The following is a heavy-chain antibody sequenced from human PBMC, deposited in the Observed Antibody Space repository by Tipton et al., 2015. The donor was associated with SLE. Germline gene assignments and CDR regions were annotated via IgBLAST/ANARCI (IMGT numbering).Heavy chain of an antibody. CDR2: IKQDGNKK. Sequence: SLRLSCAASGFTFKSYEMNWVRQAPGKGLEWVANIKQDGNKKNYVDSVKGRFIISRDNAKNSVYLQMNSLRADDTAVYYCAAAGLDYWGQGTLVTVSS. J-gene: IGHJ4*02. CDR3: AAAGLDY. D-gene: IGHD2-15*01. CDR1: GFTFKSYE. V-gene: IGHV3-7*01.